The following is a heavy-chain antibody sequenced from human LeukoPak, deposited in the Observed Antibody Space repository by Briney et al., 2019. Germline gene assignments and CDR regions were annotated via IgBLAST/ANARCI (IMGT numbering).Heavy chain of an antibody. CDR3: ARARSPIFGVVALYYFDY. V-gene: IGHV1-2*06. Sequence: GASVKVSCKASGYTFTGYYMHWVRQAPGQGLEWMGRINPNSGGTNYAQKFQGRVTMTRDTSISTAYVELSRLRSDDTAVYYCARARSPIFGVVALYYFDYWGQGTLVTVSS. J-gene: IGHJ4*02. CDR1: GYTFTGYY. CDR2: INPNSGGT. D-gene: IGHD3-3*01.